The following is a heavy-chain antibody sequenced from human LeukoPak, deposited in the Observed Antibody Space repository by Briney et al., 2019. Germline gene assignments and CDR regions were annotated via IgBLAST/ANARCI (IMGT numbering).Heavy chain of an antibody. V-gene: IGHV5-51*01. Sequence: GESLKISCKGSGYSFTSYWIGWVRQMPGKGLEWMGIIYPGDSDTRYSPSFQGQVTISADKSISTAYLQWSSLKASDTATYYCARQYCSSTSCHGNWFDPWGQGTLVTVSS. J-gene: IGHJ5*02. CDR2: IYPGDSDT. CDR1: GYSFTSYW. D-gene: IGHD2-2*01. CDR3: ARQYCSSTSCHGNWFDP.